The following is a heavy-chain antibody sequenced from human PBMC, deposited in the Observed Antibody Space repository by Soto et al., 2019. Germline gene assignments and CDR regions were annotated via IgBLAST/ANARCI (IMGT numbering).Heavy chain of an antibody. CDR1: GGSISSGDYF. CDR2: IYHSGSA. V-gene: IGHV4-30-4*01. J-gene: IGHJ5*02. D-gene: IGHD6-19*01. CDR3: ARDSSGWNWFDP. Sequence: QVQLQESGPGLVKPSQTLSLTCTVSGGSISSGDYFWSWFRQPPGKGLEWIGYIYHSGSAYYNPSLKSQVTISVDTSKNQFSLKLSSVTAADTAVYYCARDSSGWNWFDPWGQGTLVTVSS.